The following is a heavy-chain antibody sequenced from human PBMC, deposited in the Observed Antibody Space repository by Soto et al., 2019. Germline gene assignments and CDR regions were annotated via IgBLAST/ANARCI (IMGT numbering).Heavy chain of an antibody. V-gene: IGHV1-24*01. Sequence: ASVKVSCKVSGYTLTELSMHWVRQAPGKGLEWMGGFDPEDGETIYAQKFQGRVAMTEDTSTDTAYMELSSLRSEDTAVYYCATARYIWGSYRFDYWGQGTLVTV. CDR1: GYTLTELS. J-gene: IGHJ4*02. CDR3: ATARYIWGSYRFDY. D-gene: IGHD3-16*02. CDR2: FDPEDGET.